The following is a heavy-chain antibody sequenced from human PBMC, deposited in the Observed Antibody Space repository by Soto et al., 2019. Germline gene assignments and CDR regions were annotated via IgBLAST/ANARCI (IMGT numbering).Heavy chain of an antibody. CDR2: ISWNSGSI. CDR3: AKDGVPRNGKYDWFDS. CDR1: GFTVDDYA. D-gene: IGHD3-3*01. J-gene: IGHJ5*01. Sequence: GGSLRLSCAASGFTVDDYAMHWVRQAPGKGLEWVSGISWNSGSIGYADSVKGRFTISRDNAKNSLYLQMNSLRVDDTAIYYCAKDGVPRNGKYDWFDSWGQGTLVTVSS. V-gene: IGHV3-9*01.